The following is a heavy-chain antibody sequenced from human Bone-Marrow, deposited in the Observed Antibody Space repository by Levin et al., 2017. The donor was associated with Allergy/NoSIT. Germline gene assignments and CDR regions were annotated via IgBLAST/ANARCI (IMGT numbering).Heavy chain of an antibody. D-gene: IGHD3-10*01. CDR3: ARPPGGYNWFDP. CDR2: IDSTGTAM. J-gene: IGHJ5*02. Sequence: GESLKISCAASGFTFSTHSMNWVRQAPGKGLEWVSYIDSTGTAMFYADSVKGRFTISRDNAKNSLYLQMDSLRAEDTAVYYCARPPGGYNWFDPWGQGTLVTVSS. CDR1: GFTFSTHS. V-gene: IGHV3-48*01.